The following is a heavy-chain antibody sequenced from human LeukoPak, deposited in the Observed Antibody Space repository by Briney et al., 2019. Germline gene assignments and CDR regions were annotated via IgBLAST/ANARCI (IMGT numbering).Heavy chain of an antibody. CDR2: ISSSGSTI. CDR3: GKDTAAYCGGDCPLT. CDR1: GFTFSSYE. V-gene: IGHV3-48*03. Sequence: GGSLRLSCAASGFTFSSYEMNWVRQAPGKGLEWVSYISSSGSTIYYADSVKGRFTISRDNAKNSLYLQMNSLRAEDTAVYYCGKDTAAYCGGDCPLTWGQGTLVTVSS. J-gene: IGHJ4*02. D-gene: IGHD2-21*02.